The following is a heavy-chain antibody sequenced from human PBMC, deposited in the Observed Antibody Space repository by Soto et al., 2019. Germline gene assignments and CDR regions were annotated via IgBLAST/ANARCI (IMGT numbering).Heavy chain of an antibody. CDR3: ARGSGIVALPGELEDVKYDY. CDR1: GQSFSGHS. D-gene: IGHD1-1*01. CDR2: INESGST. V-gene: IGHV4-34*01. J-gene: IGHJ4*02. Sequence: VQLQQWGAGLVKPSETLSLSCAVYGQSFSGHSWAWIRQPPGKGLEGIGEINESGSTYYNPSLKSRVTISTDTSKNQFSLKLSSVSAADTAAYFCARGSGIVALPGELEDVKYDYWGQGTLVNVSS.